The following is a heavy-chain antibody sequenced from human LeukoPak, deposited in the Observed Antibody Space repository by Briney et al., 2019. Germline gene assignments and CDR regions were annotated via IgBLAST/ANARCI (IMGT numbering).Heavy chain of an antibody. Sequence: AGSLRLSCAASGFTFSSYGMHWVRQAPGKGLEWVAFIRYDGSNKYYADSVKGRFTISRDNSKNTLYLQMNSLRAEDTAVYYCAKEGTRYSSSWYYYYYMDVWGKGTTVTVSS. CDR2: IRYDGSNK. J-gene: IGHJ6*03. CDR1: GFTFSSYG. V-gene: IGHV3-30*02. D-gene: IGHD6-13*01. CDR3: AKEGTRYSSSWYYYYYMDV.